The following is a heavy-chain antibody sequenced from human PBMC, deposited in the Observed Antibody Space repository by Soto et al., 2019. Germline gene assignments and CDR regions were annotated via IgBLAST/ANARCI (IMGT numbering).Heavy chain of an antibody. CDR2: ISAYNGNT. CDR1: GYTFTSYG. Sequence: GASVKVSCKASGYTFTSYGISWVRQAPGQGLEWMGWISAYNGNTNYAQKLQGRVTMTTDTSTSTAYMELRSLRSDDTAVYYCARRVEGSYSSSWFDWFDPWGQGTLVTVPS. J-gene: IGHJ5*02. CDR3: ARRVEGSYSSSWFDWFDP. V-gene: IGHV1-18*01. D-gene: IGHD6-13*01.